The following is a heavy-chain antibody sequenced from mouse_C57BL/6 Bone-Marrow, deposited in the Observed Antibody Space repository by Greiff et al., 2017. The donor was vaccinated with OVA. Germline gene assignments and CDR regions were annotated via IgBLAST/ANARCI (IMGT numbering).Heavy chain of an antibody. Sequence: QVQLQQPGAELVMPGASVKLSCKASGYTFTSYWMHWVKQRPGQGLEWIGEIDPSDSHTNYNHKFKGKSTLTVDKSSSTAYMQLSSLTSEDSAVYYCARCRFYGSPDWYFDFGGTGTTVTVSS. D-gene: IGHD1-1*01. CDR3: ARCRFYGSPDWYFDF. CDR1: GYTFTSYW. V-gene: IGHV1-69*01. CDR2: IDPSDSHT. J-gene: IGHJ1*03.